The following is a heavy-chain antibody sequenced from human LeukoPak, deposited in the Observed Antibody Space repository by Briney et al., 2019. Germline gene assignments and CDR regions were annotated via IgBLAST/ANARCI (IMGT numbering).Heavy chain of an antibody. V-gene: IGHV3-23*01. CDR3: ANSRSTGRGFHPPMFFDN. CDR2: ISGSGGST. J-gene: IGHJ4*02. D-gene: IGHD2-2*01. Sequence: GGSLRLSCAASGFTFSSYAMSWVRQAPGKGLEWVSAISGSGGSTYYADSVKGRFTISRDNSKNTLYLQMNSLRAEDTAVYYCANSRSTGRGFHPPMFFDNWGQGTLVTVSS. CDR1: GFTFSSYA.